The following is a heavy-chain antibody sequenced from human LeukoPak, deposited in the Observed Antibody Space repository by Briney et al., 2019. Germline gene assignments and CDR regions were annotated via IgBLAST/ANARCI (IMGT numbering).Heavy chain of an antibody. D-gene: IGHD4-17*01. J-gene: IGHJ4*02. CDR3: ARRDYGGESDY. CDR2: MNPNSGNT. Sequence: GASVKVSCKASGYTFTNFDINWVRPATGQGLEWMGWMNPNSGNTGYAQKFQGRVTMTRNTSISTAYMELSSLRSEDTAVYYCARRDYGGESDYWGQGTLVTVSS. V-gene: IGHV1-8*01. CDR1: GYTFTNFD.